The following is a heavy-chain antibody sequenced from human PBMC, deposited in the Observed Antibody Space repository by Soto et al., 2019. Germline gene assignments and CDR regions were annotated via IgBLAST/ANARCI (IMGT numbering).Heavy chain of an antibody. CDR2: INAGNGNT. CDR1: GYTFTNYA. J-gene: IGHJ6*01. V-gene: IGHV1-3*01. D-gene: IGHD7-27*01. CDR3: ARELGDSIGHKTGMDD. Sequence: GASVKVSCKASGYTFTNYARHWVREAPGQRLEWMGWINAGNGNTKYSQKFQGRVTITRDTSASTAYMELSSLTSEDTAVYYCARELGDSIGHKTGMDDWG.